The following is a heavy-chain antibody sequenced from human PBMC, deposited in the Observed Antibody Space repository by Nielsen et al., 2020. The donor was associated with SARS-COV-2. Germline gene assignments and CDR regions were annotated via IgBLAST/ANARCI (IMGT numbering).Heavy chain of an antibody. D-gene: IGHD2-15*01. CDR2: ISYDGSNK. CDR1: GFTFSSYA. Sequence: GESLKISCAASGFTFSSYAMHWVRQAPGKGLEWVAVISYDGSNKYYADSVKGRFTISRDNSKNTLYLQMNSLRAEDTAVYYCASVRSSQSVAEHIFDYWGQGTLVTVSS. V-gene: IGHV3-30-3*01. CDR3: ASVRSSQSVAEHIFDY. J-gene: IGHJ4*02.